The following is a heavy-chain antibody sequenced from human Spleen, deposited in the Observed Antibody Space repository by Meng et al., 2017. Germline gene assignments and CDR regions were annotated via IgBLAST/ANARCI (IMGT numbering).Heavy chain of an antibody. CDR2: VFYRGGT. J-gene: IGHJ4*02. CDR1: GGSVSSGSYY. Sequence: GSLRLSCTVSGGSVSSGSYYWSWIRQPPGKGLEWIGNVFYRGGTNYNPSLKSRVIISLDTSKNQFSLRLNSVTAADTAVYYCARTLAGAMSFEYWGQGSLVTVSS. V-gene: IGHV4-61*01. D-gene: IGHD6-19*01. CDR3: ARTLAGAMSFEY.